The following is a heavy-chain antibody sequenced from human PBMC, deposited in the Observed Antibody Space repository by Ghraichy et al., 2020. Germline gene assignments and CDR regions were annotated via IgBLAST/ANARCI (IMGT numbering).Heavy chain of an antibody. CDR3: ARLVAARFGWFDP. J-gene: IGHJ5*02. CDR2: IYYSGST. Sequence: SETLSLTCTVPGGSISTYYWSWIRQPPGKGLEWIGYIYYSGSTNYNPSLKSRVTISVDTSKNQFSLKLSSVTAADTAVYYCARLVAARFGWFDPWGQGTLVTVSS. CDR1: GGSISTYY. D-gene: IGHD2-15*01. V-gene: IGHV4-59*08.